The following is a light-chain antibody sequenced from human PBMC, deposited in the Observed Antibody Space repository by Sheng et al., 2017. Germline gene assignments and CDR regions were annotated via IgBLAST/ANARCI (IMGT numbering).Light chain of an antibody. CDR1: QSVSSN. CDR2: GAS. V-gene: IGKV3-15*01. CDR3: QQYNDWPRT. Sequence: EIVMTQSPATLSVSPGERATLSCRASQSVSSNLAWYQQKPGQAPRLLIYGASTRATGIPVRFSGSGSGTEFTLTISSLQSEDFAVYYCQQYNDWPRTFGQ. J-gene: IGKJ1*01.